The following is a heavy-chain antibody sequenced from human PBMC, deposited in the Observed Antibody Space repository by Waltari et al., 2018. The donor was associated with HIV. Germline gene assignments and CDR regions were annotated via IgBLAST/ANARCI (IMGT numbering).Heavy chain of an antibody. D-gene: IGHD7-27*01. Sequence: QGQLVESGGGVVQPGKSLRLSCATSGFILSSYVMHWVRQAPGEGLDWVTVISHDGSDKDYADSVKGGFTIYRENSKHMVYLQMKSLRVEDTAVYSCARDLLSGETYSGYHYGMDVWGQGTTVTVYS. CDR3: ARDLLSGETYSGYHYGMDV. V-gene: IGHV3-30*01. CDR2: ISHDGSDK. CDR1: GFILSSYV. J-gene: IGHJ6*02.